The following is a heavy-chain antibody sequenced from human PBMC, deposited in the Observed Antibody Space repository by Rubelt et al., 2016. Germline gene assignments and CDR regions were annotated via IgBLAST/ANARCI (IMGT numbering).Heavy chain of an antibody. Sequence: QVQLQESGPGLVKPSETLSLTCAVYGGSISGYYWSWIRQPPGKGLEWIGEINPSGNTDYNPSLKRRVTISAETSKNQLSLKLGSGTAADTAVEYCASEPGYGVNSNCFGGWVNPWGQGTLVTVSS. CDR3: ASEPGYGVNSNCFGGWVNP. D-gene: IGHD4/OR15-4a*01. J-gene: IGHJ5*02. CDR2: INPSGNT. CDR1: GGSISGYY. V-gene: IGHV4-34*01.